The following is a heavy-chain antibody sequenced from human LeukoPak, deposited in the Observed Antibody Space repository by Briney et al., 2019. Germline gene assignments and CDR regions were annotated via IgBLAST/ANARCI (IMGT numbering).Heavy chain of an antibody. CDR3: AKRSSWYGFDY. V-gene: IGHV3-23*01. J-gene: IGHJ4*02. Sequence: PGGSLRLSCAASGFTFSSYAMSWVRQAPGKGLEWVSAVSGSGGSTYYADSVTGRFTISRDSSKNTLYLQMNSLRVEDTAVYYCAKRSSWYGFDYWGQGTLVTVSS. D-gene: IGHD6-13*01. CDR1: GFTFSSYA. CDR2: VSGSGGST.